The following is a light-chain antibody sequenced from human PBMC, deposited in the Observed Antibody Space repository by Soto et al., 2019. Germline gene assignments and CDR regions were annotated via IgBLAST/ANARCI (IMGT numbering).Light chain of an antibody. CDR3: QQYDNHPIT. CDR2: DAS. CDR1: HDISKY. J-gene: IGKJ5*01. V-gene: IGKV1-33*01. Sequence: DIQMTQSPPSLSASVGDRVTIICQASHDISKYVIWYQQKPGRAPKLLIFDASVLEVGVTSRLSVSGWGTHFTFTISSMQTEDIATYYCQQYDNHPITFGQGTRLDIK.